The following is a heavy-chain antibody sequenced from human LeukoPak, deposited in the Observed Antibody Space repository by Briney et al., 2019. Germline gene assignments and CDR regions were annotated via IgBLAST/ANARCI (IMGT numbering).Heavy chain of an antibody. CDR1: GGSISSYY. V-gene: IGHV4-59*01. Sequence: SETLSLTCTVSGGSISSYYWSWIRQPPGKGLEWIGYIYYSGSTNYNPSLKSRVTISVDTSKNQFSLKLSSVTAADTAVYYCARGGVHSGTLPWWFDPWGQGTLVTVSS. D-gene: IGHD1-1*01. CDR2: IYYSGST. J-gene: IGHJ5*02. CDR3: ARGGVHSGTLPWWFDP.